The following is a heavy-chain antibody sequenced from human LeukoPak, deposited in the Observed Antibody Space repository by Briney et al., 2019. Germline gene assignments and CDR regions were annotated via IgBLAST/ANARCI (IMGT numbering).Heavy chain of an antibody. V-gene: IGHV3-30*04. CDR1: GFTFSSYA. J-gene: IGHJ4*02. CDR2: ISYDGGNK. D-gene: IGHD3-10*01. Sequence: GGSLRLSCAASGFTFSSYAMHWVRQAPGKGLEWVAVISYDGGNKYYADSVKGRFTISRDNSKNTLYLQMNSLRAEDTAVYYCARDPSRVWFGELLNYFDYWGQGTLVTVSS. CDR3: ARDPSRVWFGELLNYFDY.